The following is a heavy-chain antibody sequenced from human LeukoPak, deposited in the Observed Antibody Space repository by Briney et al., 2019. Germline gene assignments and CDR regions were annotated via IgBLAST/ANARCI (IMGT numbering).Heavy chain of an antibody. Sequence: KSSETPSLTCSVSGASITTTNFWWTWIRQSPGRGLEWIGYIHDRGSDKYNPALESRATLSVDTSKNQFSLKLNSVTAADTAVYYCARYGLVEFRNAFQYWGQGILVSVSS. CDR1: GASITTTNFW. CDR3: ARYGLVEFRNAFQY. CDR2: IHDRGSD. J-gene: IGHJ1*01. D-gene: IGHD6-6*01. V-gene: IGHV4-61*01.